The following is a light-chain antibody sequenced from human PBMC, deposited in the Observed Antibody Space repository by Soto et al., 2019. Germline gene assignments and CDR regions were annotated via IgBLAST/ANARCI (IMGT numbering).Light chain of an antibody. CDR2: DAS. CDR1: KNINTW. V-gene: IGKV1-5*01. Sequence: DIQRTQSPSTLSASVGDRVTITCRASKNINTWVAWYQQKPGKAPKLLIYDASSLESGVPSRVSGSGSGTEFTLTISSLQPEDVATYYCQKYNSAPQTFGQGTKVDIK. J-gene: IGKJ1*01. CDR3: QKYNSAPQT.